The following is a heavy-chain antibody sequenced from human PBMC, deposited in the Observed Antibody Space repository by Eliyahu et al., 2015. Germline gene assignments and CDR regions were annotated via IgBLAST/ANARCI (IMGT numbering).Heavy chain of an antibody. Sequence: SSFGMHWVRQAPGKGLEWVAVIWYDGSNKYYADSVKGRFTISRDNSKNTLYLQMNSLRAEDTAVYYCARGTSGFDYWGQGTLVTVSS. D-gene: IGHD1-26*01. V-gene: IGHV3-33*01. CDR1: SSFG. CDR3: ARGTSGFDY. CDR2: IWYDGSNK. J-gene: IGHJ4*02.